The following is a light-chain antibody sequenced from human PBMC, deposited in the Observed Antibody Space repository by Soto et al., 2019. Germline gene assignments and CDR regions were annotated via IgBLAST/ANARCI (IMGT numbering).Light chain of an antibody. CDR3: QTSDKAPWT. CDR2: AAS. V-gene: IGKV1-27*01. Sequence: DIQMTQSPSSLSASVGDRVTITCRASRGIYPHLAWYQQKPGNAPKLLIYAASTLQSGVPSRFSASGSGTDLILTISALQSEDVGTYVCQTSDKAPWTFGPGTRV. CDR1: RGIYPH. J-gene: IGKJ1*01.